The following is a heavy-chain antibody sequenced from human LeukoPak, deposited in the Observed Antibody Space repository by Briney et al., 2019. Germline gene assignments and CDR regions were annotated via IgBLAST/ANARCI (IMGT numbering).Heavy chain of an antibody. J-gene: IGHJ4*02. CDR2: INSNGGST. CDR3: ASEGSYGDSDY. V-gene: IGHV3-64*01. CDR1: GFTFSSYG. D-gene: IGHD5-18*01. Sequence: PGGSLRLSCAASGFTFSSYGMHWGRQAPGKGREYVSAINSNGGSTYYANSVKGRFTISRDNPKNTLYLQMGSLRAEDMAVYYCASEGSYGDSDYWGQGTLVTVSS.